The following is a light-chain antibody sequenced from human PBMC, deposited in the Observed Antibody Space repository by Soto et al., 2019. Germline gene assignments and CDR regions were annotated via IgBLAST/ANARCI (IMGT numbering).Light chain of an antibody. CDR2: DAA. CDR1: QNIRGR. CDR3: QRYISHST. J-gene: IGKJ4*01. Sequence: DIQMTQSPSTLSASVGDRVTITCRASQNIRGRLAWYQQKSGKAPKLLIYDAATLESGVPSRFSGSGSGTVITLTISSLQPDDFSTYYCQRYISHSTFGGGTKVEIK. V-gene: IGKV1-5*01.